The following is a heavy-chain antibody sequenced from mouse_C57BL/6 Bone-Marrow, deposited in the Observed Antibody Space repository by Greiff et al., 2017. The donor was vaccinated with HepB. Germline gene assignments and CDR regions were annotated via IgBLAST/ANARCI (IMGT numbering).Heavy chain of an antibody. CDR1: GYTFTDYE. CDR3: TRSPGVDFDY. V-gene: IGHV1-15*01. J-gene: IGHJ2*01. Sequence: VKLQESGAELVRPGASVTLSCKASGYTFTDYEMHWVKQTPVHGLEWIGAIDPETGGTAYNQKFKGKAILTADKSSSTAYMELRSLTSEDSAVYYCTRSPGVDFDYWGQGTTLTVSS. CDR2: IDPETGGT.